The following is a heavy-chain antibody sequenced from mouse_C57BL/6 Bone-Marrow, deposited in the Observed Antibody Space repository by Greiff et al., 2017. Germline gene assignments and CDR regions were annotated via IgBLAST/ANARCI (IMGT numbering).Heavy chain of an antibody. Sequence: VQLQQPGAELVRHGASVKLSCKASGYTFTDYYINWVKQRPGQGLEWIARIYPGSGNTYYNEKFKGKATLTAEKSSSTAYMQLSSLTSEDSAVYFCAPMITAGGGHAMDYWGQGTSVTVSS. V-gene: IGHV1-76*01. CDR1: GYTFTDYY. J-gene: IGHJ4*01. CDR3: APMITAGGGHAMDY. CDR2: IYPGSGNT. D-gene: IGHD2-4*01.